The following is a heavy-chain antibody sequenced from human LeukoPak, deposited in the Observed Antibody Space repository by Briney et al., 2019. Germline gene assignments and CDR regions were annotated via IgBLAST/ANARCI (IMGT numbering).Heavy chain of an antibody. V-gene: IGHV3-48*03. D-gene: IGHD5-12*01. CDR1: GFTFSSYE. J-gene: IGHJ4*02. Sequence: GGSLRLSCAAPGFTFSSYEMNWVRQALEKGLEWISYISSSGGSIHYADSVKGRFSISRDNAKNALLLQMNSLRAEDTAVYYCVRGRYSANDYGGDYWGQGTLVTVSS. CDR2: ISSSGGSI. CDR3: VRGRYSANDYGGDY.